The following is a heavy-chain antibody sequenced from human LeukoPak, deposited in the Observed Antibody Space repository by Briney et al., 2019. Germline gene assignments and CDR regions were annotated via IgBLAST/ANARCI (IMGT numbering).Heavy chain of an antibody. CDR3: ATDGSSWDFDY. CDR2: INSDGSST. Sequence: PGGSLRLSCAASGFTFSSYWMHWVRQAPGRGLVWVSRINSDGSSTSYADSVRGRFTISRDNAKNTLYLQTNSLRVEDTAVYYCATDGSSWDFDYWGQGTLVTVSS. D-gene: IGHD6-13*01. V-gene: IGHV3-74*01. CDR1: GFTFSSYW. J-gene: IGHJ4*02.